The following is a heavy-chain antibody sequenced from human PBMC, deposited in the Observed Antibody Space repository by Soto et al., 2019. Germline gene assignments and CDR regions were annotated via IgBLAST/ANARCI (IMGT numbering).Heavy chain of an antibody. CDR2: IYDSGSS. Sequence: PSETLSLTCTVSGGSVSSGDYFWSWIRQPPGKGLEWIGYIYDSGSSYYNPSLKSRVTMSVDTSKNQFSLKLRSVTAADTAMYYCAREEGYISGPKNFDSWGQGTLGTVSS. D-gene: IGHD5-12*01. CDR1: GGSVSSGDYF. V-gene: IGHV4-30-4*01. J-gene: IGHJ4*02. CDR3: AREEGYISGPKNFDS.